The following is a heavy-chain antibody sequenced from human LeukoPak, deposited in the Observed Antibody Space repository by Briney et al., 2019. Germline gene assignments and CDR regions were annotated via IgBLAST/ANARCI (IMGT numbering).Heavy chain of an antibody. Sequence: GGSLRLSCAASGFTFSSYSMNWVRQAPGKGLEWVSSISSSSSYIYYADSVKGRFTISRDNAKNSLYLQMNSLRAEVTAVYYCARDPASASAVAGHLIDYWGQGTLVTVSS. D-gene: IGHD6-19*01. CDR1: GFTFSSYS. CDR3: ARDPASASAVAGHLIDY. CDR2: ISSSSSYI. V-gene: IGHV3-21*01. J-gene: IGHJ4*02.